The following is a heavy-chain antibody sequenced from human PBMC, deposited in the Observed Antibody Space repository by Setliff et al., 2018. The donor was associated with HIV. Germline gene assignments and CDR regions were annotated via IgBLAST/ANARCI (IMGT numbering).Heavy chain of an antibody. CDR1: GGSISSYY. V-gene: IGHV4-59*12. J-gene: IGHJ6*02. CDR2: IYYSGST. Sequence: SETLSLTCTVSGGSISSYYWSWIRQPPGKGLEWIGYIYYSGSTNYNPSLKSRVTISVDTSKNQFSLKLSSVTAADTAVYYCAREDYYYYGMDVWGQGTTVTSP. CDR3: AREDYYYYGMDV.